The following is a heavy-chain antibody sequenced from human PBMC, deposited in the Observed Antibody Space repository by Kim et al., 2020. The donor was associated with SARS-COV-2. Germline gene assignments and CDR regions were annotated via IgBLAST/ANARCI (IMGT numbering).Heavy chain of an antibody. D-gene: IGHD2-2*01. Sequence: ASVKVSCKASGYTFTGYYMHWVRQAPGQGLEWMGRINPNSGGTNYAQKFQGRVTMTRDTSISTAYMELSRLRSDDTAVYYCARDSPDPYIVVVPAVYYYGMDVWGQGTTVTVSS. CDR3: ARDSPDPYIVVVPAVYYYGMDV. CDR2: INPNSGGT. CDR1: GYTFTGYY. V-gene: IGHV1-2*06. J-gene: IGHJ6*02.